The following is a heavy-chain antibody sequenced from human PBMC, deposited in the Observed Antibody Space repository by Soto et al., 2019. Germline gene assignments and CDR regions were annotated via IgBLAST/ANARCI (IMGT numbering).Heavy chain of an antibody. CDR2: ISRSSIYM. CDR3: AREELDY. J-gene: IGHJ4*02. D-gene: IGHD1-1*01. Sequence: GGSLRLSCAASGFTFSSFTMNWVRQAPGKGLEWVASISRSSIYMYYSDSLKDRVTISRDNAKNSLYLQMNSLRAEDTAIYYCAREELDYWGQGTLVTVSS. CDR1: GFTFSSFT. V-gene: IGHV3-21*01.